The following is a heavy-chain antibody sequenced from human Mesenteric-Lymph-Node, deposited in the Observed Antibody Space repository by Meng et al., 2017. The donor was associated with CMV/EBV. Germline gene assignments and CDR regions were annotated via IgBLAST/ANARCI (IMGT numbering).Heavy chain of an antibody. J-gene: IGHJ3*02. CDR1: GFTFSNYD. Sequence: GESLKISCAASGFTFSNYDMHWVRQAPGKGLEWVAVISYDGSNKYYADSVKGRFTISRDNSKNTLYLQMNSLRAEDTAVYYCARDGAYYDFWSGYYSPLDAFDIWGQGTMVTVSS. CDR3: ARDGAYYDFWSGYYSPLDAFDI. V-gene: IGHV3-30*19. CDR2: ISYDGSNK. D-gene: IGHD3-3*01.